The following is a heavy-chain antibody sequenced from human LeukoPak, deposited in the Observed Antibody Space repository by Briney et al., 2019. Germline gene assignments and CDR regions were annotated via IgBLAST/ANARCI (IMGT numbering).Heavy chain of an antibody. Sequence: SETLSLTCTVSGGSISSYYGTWIRQPPGKGLEWIGYLDYSGSTNYNPSLKSRVTISVDTSKNQFSLKLSSVTAADTAVYYCARDITGSFDYWGQGNLVTVSS. CDR2: LDYSGST. J-gene: IGHJ4*02. D-gene: IGHD1-14*01. CDR3: ARDITGSFDY. CDR1: GGSISSYY. V-gene: IGHV4-59*12.